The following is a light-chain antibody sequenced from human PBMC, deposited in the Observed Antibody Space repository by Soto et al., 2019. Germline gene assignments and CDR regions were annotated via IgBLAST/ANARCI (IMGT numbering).Light chain of an antibody. V-gene: IGKV1-6*02. CDR3: LQDYSYPLT. Sequence: AIQMTQSTSSLSASVGDRVTITCRASQDIRHDLTWYQQKPGKAPKLLISAASSLQSGVPSRFSGSGSGTDFTLTISSLQPEDFATYYYLQDYSYPLTFGGGTTVETK. CDR1: QDIRHD. CDR2: AAS. J-gene: IGKJ4*01.